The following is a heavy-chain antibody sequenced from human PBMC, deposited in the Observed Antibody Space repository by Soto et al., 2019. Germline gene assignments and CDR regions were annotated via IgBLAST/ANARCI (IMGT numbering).Heavy chain of an antibody. CDR3: ARDNFGCGYD. V-gene: IGHV3-72*01. CDR1: GFTFSDHY. Sequence: GGSLRLSCAASGFTFSDHYMDWVRQAPGKGLEWVGRIRNKANSYITEYAASVKGRFTISRDDSKNSLFLLMNSLKTEDTAVYYCARDNFGCGYDWGQGTLVTVSS. CDR2: IRNKANSYIT. D-gene: IGHD5-12*01. J-gene: IGHJ4*02.